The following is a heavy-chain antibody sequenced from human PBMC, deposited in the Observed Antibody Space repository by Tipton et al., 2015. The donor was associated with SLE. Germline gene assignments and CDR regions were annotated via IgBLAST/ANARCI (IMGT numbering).Heavy chain of an antibody. V-gene: IGHV4-34*01. Sequence: LRLSCAVYGGSFSGYYWSWIRQPPGKGLEWIGEINHSGSTTYNPSLKSRVTISVDTSKNQFSLKLSSVTAADTAVYYCALGKAARPIDYWGQGTLVTVSS. CDR3: ALGKAARPIDY. CDR2: INHSGST. D-gene: IGHD6-6*01. CDR1: GGSFSGYY. J-gene: IGHJ4*02.